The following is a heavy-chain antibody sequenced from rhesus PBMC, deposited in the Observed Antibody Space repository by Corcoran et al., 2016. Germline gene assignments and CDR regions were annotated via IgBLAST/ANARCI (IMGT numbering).Heavy chain of an antibody. CDR1: GVSISSYC. J-gene: IGHJ5-2*02. V-gene: IGHV4-80*01. CDR2: INGNSSST. D-gene: IGHD6-13*01. CDR3: AREGYSSWNSVDV. Sequence: QVQLQESGPGLVKPSETLSLTCAVSGVSISSYCWSWIRQPPGKGLEGIGEINGNSSSTYNNPSLKSLVTISKDASKNQFSRKLSSVTAADTAVYSCAREGYSSWNSVDVWGRGVLVTVSA.